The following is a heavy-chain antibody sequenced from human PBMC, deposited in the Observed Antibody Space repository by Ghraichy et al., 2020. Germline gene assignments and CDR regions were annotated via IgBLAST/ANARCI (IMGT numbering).Heavy chain of an antibody. CDR3: AKASGSGTYYDPRSHFSGMDV. V-gene: IGHV3-23*01. Sequence: GGSLRLSCAASGFTFSGFAMSWVRQAPGKGLEWVSSISAGGSTYYADSVKGRFTISRDISKNTLYLYMNSLRAEDTAVYYCAKASGSGTYYDPRSHFSGMDVWGQGSTVTVSS. CDR1: GFTFSGFA. J-gene: IGHJ6*02. CDR2: ISAGGST. D-gene: IGHD3-10*01.